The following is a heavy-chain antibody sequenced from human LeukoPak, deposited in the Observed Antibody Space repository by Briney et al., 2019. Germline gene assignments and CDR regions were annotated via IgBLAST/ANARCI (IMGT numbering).Heavy chain of an antibody. CDR1: GGSISSSSYY. D-gene: IGHD4-11*01. CDR2: IYYSGST. V-gene: IGHV4-39*07. Sequence: PSETLSLTCTVSGGSISSSSYYWGWIRQPPGKGLEWIGSIYYSGSTYYNPSLKSRVTISVDTSKNQFSLKLSSVTAADTAVYYCARLKNDYPTLGYFDYWGQGTLVTVSS. J-gene: IGHJ4*02. CDR3: ARLKNDYPTLGYFDY.